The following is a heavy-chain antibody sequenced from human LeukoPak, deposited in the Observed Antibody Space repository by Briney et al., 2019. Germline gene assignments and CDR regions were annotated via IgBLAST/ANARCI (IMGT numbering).Heavy chain of an antibody. CDR3: AKDMAGRRITMVRGQGYGMDV. J-gene: IGHJ6*02. V-gene: IGHV3-9*01. CDR2: ISWNSGSI. Sequence: GGSPRLSCAASGFTFDDYAMHWVRQAPGKGLEWVSGISWNSGSIGYADSVKGRFTISRDNAKNSLYLQMNSLRAEDTALYYCAKDMAGRRITMVRGQGYGMDVWGQGTTVTVSS. CDR1: GFTFDDYA. D-gene: IGHD3-10*01.